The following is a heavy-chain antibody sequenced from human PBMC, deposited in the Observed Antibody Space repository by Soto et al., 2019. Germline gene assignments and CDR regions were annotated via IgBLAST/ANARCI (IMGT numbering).Heavy chain of an antibody. V-gene: IGHV2-26*01. CDR2: IFSNDEK. Sequence: QVTLKESGPVLVKPTETLTLTCTVSGFSLSNARMGVSWIRQPPGKALEWLAHIFSNDEKSYSTSLKSRLTISKDTSKSQVVLTMTNMDPVDTATYYCARIMVDCSGGSCFNWFDPWGQGTLVTVSS. D-gene: IGHD2-15*01. J-gene: IGHJ5*02. CDR3: ARIMVDCSGGSCFNWFDP. CDR1: GFSLSNARMG.